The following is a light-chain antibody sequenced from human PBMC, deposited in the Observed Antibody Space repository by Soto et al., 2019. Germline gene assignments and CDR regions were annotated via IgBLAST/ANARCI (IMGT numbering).Light chain of an antibody. CDR2: DVS. Sequence: QSALTQPASVSGSPGQSITISCTGTSSDVGGYNYVSWYQQHPGKVPKLMIYDVSYRPSGVSNRFSGSKSGNTASLTISGLQAEDEADYYCSSYTSSARSASHVFGTGTKVTVL. CDR1: SSDVGGYNY. V-gene: IGLV2-14*01. CDR3: SSYTSSARSASHV. J-gene: IGLJ1*01.